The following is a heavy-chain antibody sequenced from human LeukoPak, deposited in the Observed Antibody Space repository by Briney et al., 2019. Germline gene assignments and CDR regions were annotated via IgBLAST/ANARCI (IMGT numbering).Heavy chain of an antibody. CDR1: GGSFSGYY. J-gene: IGHJ6*03. D-gene: IGHD2-2*01. CDR2: INHSGST. Sequence: KPSETLSLTCAVYGGSFSGYYWSWIRQPPGKGLKWIGEINHSGSTNYNPSLKSRVTISVDTSKNQFSLKLSPVTAADTAVYYCARVGRLSTSFNYYMDFWGKGTTVTVSS. CDR3: ARVGRLSTSFNYYMDF. V-gene: IGHV4-34*01.